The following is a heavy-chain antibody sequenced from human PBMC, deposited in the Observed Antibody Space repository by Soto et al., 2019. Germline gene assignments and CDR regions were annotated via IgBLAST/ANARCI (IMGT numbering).Heavy chain of an antibody. V-gene: IGHV3-30*18. CDR2: ISYDGSNK. CDR1: GFTYSTYT. D-gene: IGHD4-17*01. J-gene: IGHJ4*02. Sequence: GGSLRLSCAASGFTYSTYTMHWVRQAPGKGLEWVAVISYDGSNKYYADSVKGRFTISRDNSKNTLYLQMNSRRAEDTAVYYCAKDRTTTVTPADYWGQGTLVTVS. CDR3: AKDRTTTVTPADY.